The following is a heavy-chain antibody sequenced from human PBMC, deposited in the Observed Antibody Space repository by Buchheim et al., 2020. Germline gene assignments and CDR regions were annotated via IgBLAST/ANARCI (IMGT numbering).Heavy chain of an antibody. CDR1: GGSISSGGYY. V-gene: IGHV4-31*03. CDR2: IYYSGST. CDR3: ARRTPITYGSGSHHYYYYGMDV. J-gene: IGHJ6*02. D-gene: IGHD3-10*01. Sequence: QVQLQESGPGLVKPSQTLSLTCTVSGGSISSGGYYWSWIRQHPGKGLEWIGYIYYSGSTYYNPSLKSRVTISVDTSKNQFSLKLSAVTAADTAVYYCARRTPITYGSGSHHYYYYGMDVWGQGTT.